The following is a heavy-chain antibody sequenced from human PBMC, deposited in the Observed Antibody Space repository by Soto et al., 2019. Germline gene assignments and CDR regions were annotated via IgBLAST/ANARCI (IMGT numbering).Heavy chain of an antibody. D-gene: IGHD4-17*01. CDR2: IRHSGST. J-gene: IGHJ6*02. V-gene: IGHV4-34*01. CDR1: GGSFY. CDR3: ARGGGDYDYAVDV. Sequence: QVQLQQWGAGLLKPSETLSLNCAVYGGSFYWTWIRQHPGKGLEWIGEIRHSGSTNYKPPLTSRVNISIDRSKSQVSLTVYSVTAADTAVYYCARGGGDYDYAVDVWGQGTTVTVSS.